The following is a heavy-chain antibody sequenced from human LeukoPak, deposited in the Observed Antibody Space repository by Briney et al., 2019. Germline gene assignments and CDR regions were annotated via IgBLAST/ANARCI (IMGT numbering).Heavy chain of an antibody. CDR1: GGSISNYY. CDR2: IYYSGST. V-gene: IGHV4-59*01. D-gene: IGHD1-14*01. CDR3: ARGPRYSYFDY. J-gene: IGHJ4*02. Sequence: SETLSLTCTVSGGSISNYYWSWIRQPPGKGLEWIGYIYYSGSTNYNPSLKSRVTISVDTSKNQFSLKLSSVTAADTAVYHCARGPRYSYFDYWGRGTLVTVSS.